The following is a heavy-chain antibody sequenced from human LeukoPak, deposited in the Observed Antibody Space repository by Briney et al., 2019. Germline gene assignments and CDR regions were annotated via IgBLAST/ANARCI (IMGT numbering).Heavy chain of an antibody. CDR3: ARVIGAVAGSAFDI. CDR1: GFTFSSYS. Sequence: GGSLRLSCAASGFTFSSYSMTWVRQAPGKGLEWLSSISSSSSYIFYADSVKGRFTISRDNAKNSLYLQMNNLRAEDTAVYYCARVIGAVAGSAFDIWGQRTMVTVSS. CDR2: ISSSSSYI. V-gene: IGHV3-21*01. D-gene: IGHD6-19*01. J-gene: IGHJ3*02.